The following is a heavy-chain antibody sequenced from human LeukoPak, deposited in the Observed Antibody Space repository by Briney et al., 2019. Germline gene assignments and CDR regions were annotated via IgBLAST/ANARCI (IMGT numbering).Heavy chain of an antibody. J-gene: IGHJ4*02. CDR1: GGSFSGYY. Sequence: SETLSLTCAVYGGSFSGYYWSWIRQPPGKGLEWIGEINHSGSTNYNPSLKSRVTISVDTSKNQFSLKLSSVTAADTAVYYCARKGYDYVWGSYPIGAHKYYFDYWGQGTLVTVSS. V-gene: IGHV4-34*01. CDR3: ARKGYDYVWGSYPIGAHKYYFDY. CDR2: INHSGST. D-gene: IGHD3-16*02.